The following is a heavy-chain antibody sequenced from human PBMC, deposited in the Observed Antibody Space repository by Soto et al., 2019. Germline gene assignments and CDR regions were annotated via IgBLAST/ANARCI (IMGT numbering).Heavy chain of an antibody. D-gene: IGHD3-9*01. Sequence: GESLKISCKGSGYSFTSYWISWVRQMPGKGLEWMGRIDPSDSYTNYSPSFQGHVTISADKSISTAYLQWSSLKASDTAMYYCARHGRYYDILTGPLDWGQGTLVTVSS. J-gene: IGHJ4*02. CDR3: ARHGRYYDILTGPLD. CDR2: IDPSDSYT. CDR1: GYSFTSYW. V-gene: IGHV5-10-1*01.